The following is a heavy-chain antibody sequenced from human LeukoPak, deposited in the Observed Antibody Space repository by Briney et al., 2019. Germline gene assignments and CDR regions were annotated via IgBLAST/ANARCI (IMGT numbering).Heavy chain of an antibody. CDR3: ARELSGSGNFDY. Sequence: ASVKVSCKASGYTFTTYYMHWVRQAPGQGLEWMGTINLSGGSTSYAQRCQGRVTMTRDTSTSTVYMELSSLRSEDTAVYYCARELSGSGNFDYWGQGTPVTVSS. CDR1: GYTFTTYY. CDR2: INLSGGST. D-gene: IGHD3-10*01. V-gene: IGHV1-46*01. J-gene: IGHJ4*02.